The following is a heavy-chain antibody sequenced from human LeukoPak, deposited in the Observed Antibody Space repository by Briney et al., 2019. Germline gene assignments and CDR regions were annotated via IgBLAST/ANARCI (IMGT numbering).Heavy chain of an antibody. D-gene: IGHD5-24*01. CDR2: IGASGEST. V-gene: IGHV3-23*01. Sequence: GGSLRLSCAASGFTFSVAAMTWVRRAPGKGLEWVSLIGASGESTYYADSVKGRFTISRDNSKNTLSLQMNSLRVEDTAMYFCAKDIQLSTWGLGTMVTVSS. J-gene: IGHJ3*01. CDR1: GFTFSVAA. CDR3: AKDIQLST.